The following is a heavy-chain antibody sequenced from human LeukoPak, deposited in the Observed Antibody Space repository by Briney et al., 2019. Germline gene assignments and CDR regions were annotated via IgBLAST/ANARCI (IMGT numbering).Heavy chain of an antibody. CDR3: ASRKDIVVVPAAIPLNWFDP. CDR2: INHSGST. Sequence: PSETLSPTCAVYGGSFSGYYWSWIRQPPGKGLEWIGEINHSGSTNYNPSLKSRVTISVDTSKNQSSLKLSSVTAADTAVYYCASRKDIVVVPAAIPLNWFDPWGQGTLVTVSS. CDR1: GGSFSGYY. J-gene: IGHJ5*02. V-gene: IGHV4-34*01. D-gene: IGHD2-2*02.